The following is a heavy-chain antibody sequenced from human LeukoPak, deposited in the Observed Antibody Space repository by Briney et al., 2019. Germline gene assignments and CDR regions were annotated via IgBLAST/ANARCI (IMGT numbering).Heavy chain of an antibody. J-gene: IGHJ6*02. D-gene: IGHD1-26*01. CDR2: IYYSGST. CDR1: GGSISSYY. V-gene: IGHV4-59*01. CDR3: ARVVSGSYFLAYYYGMDV. Sequence: SETLSLTCTVSGGSISSYYWSWIRQPPGKGLEWIGYIYYSGSTNYNPSLKSRVTISVDTSKNQFSLKLSSVTAADTAVYYCARVVSGSYFLAYYYGMDVWGQGTTVTVSS.